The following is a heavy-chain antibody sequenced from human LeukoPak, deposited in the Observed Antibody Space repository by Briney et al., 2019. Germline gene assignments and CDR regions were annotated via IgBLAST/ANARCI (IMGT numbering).Heavy chain of an antibody. CDR1: GFTFSTHG. Sequence: GGSLRLSCAASGFTFSTHGMHWVRQAPGKGLEWVAFIRYDGSKKDYADSVKGRFTISRDNSKNTLYLQMNSLRAEDTAVYFCAKDSIQLYLGGYFDYWGQGTLVTVSS. J-gene: IGHJ4*02. V-gene: IGHV3-30*02. D-gene: IGHD3-16*01. CDR2: IRYDGSKK. CDR3: AKDSIQLYLGGYFDY.